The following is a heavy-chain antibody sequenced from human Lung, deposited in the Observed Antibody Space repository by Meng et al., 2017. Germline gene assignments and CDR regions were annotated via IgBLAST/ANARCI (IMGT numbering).Heavy chain of an antibody. D-gene: IGHD4-11*01. CDR2: INHSGST. Sequence: QVRVPALGAGQLKPSETLSLTCVVSGGSFSDYYWSWIRQPPGKGLEWIGEINHSGSTNYNPSLESRATISVDTSQNNLSLKLSSVTAADSAVYYCARGPTTMAHDFDYWGQGTLVTVSS. J-gene: IGHJ4*02. V-gene: IGHV4-34*01. CDR1: GGSFSDYY. CDR3: ARGPTTMAHDFDY.